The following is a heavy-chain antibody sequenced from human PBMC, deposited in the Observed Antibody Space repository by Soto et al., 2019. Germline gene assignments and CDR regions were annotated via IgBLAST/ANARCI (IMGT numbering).Heavy chain of an antibody. D-gene: IGHD2-15*01. CDR1: GFTFSSYG. J-gene: IGHJ4*02. Sequence: PGGSLRLSCAASGFTFSSYGMHWVRQAPGKGLEWVAVIWYDGSNKYYADSVKGRFTISRDNSKNTLYLQMNSLRAEDTAVFYCARDREDCSGGSCYPYYFDYWGQGTLVTVSS. V-gene: IGHV3-33*01. CDR3: ARDREDCSGGSCYPYYFDY. CDR2: IWYDGSNK.